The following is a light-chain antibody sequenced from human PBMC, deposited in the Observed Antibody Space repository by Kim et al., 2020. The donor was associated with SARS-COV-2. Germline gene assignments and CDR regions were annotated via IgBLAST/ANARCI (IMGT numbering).Light chain of an antibody. CDR3: QKYNSAPPIT. CDR2: AAS. CDR1: QGISNY. V-gene: IGKV1-27*01. Sequence: DIQMTQSPSSLSASVGDRVTITCRVSQGISNYLAWYQQKPGKVPKLLIYAASTLHSGVPSRFSGSGSGTDFTLTISSLQPEDVATYYCQKYNSAPPITFGQETRLEIK. J-gene: IGKJ5*01.